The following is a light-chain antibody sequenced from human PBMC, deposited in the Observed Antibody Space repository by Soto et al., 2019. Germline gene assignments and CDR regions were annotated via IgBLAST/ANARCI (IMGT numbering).Light chain of an antibody. V-gene: IGLV3-1*01. CDR2: QDT. J-gene: IGLJ2*01. CDR1: TLESAF. Sequence: SYELTQPPSLSVSPGQTATITSSGYTLESAFACWFQPKPAQSPVRVIYQDTRRPSGIPERFSGSSSGHTATLTISGTQAMDEADYYCQAWDSRTGVIFGGGTQLTVL. CDR3: QAWDSRTGVI.